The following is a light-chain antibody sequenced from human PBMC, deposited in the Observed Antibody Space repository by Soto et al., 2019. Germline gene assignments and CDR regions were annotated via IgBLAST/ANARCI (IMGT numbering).Light chain of an antibody. CDR2: AAS. CDR1: QGISDA. CDR3: LQYNSYPQT. Sequence: DMQMTKSPSSLSASVGDRVTITCRASQGISDALGWYQQKPGKAPKRLIYAASSLQRGVPSRFSSSGSGTEFTLTISSLQPEDFANYDCLQYNSYPQTFGQGTKVEIK. J-gene: IGKJ1*01. V-gene: IGKV1-17*01.